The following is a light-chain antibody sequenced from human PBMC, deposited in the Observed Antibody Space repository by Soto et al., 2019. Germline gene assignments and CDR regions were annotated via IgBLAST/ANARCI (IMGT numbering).Light chain of an antibody. CDR1: QSLLHSNGYNY. J-gene: IGKJ1*01. CDR3: MQALQSPWR. V-gene: IGKV2-28*01. CDR2: LGS. Sequence: IVMTQSPLSLPVTPGEPASISCRSSQSLLHSNGYNYLDWYLQKPGQSPQLLIYLGSNRASGVPDRFGGSGSGTDFTLKISRVEAEDVGVYYCMQALQSPWRFGQGTKVEIK.